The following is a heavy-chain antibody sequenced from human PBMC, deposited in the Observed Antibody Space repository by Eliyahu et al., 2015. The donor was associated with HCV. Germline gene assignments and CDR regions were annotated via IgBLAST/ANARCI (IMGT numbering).Heavy chain of an antibody. J-gene: IGHJ4*02. V-gene: IGHV3-7*01. D-gene: IGHD3-3*01. CDR1: TFIFSXXW. CDR2: INQDGSEK. CDR3: GRGGRRGVVTEEPIDX. Sequence: EVQLVESGGGLVQPGGSLRLSXAAXTFIFSXXWMTWVRQAPGKGLEWVANINQDGSEKYYVDSVKGRFTISRDNAKNSLYLQMHSLRAEDTAIYYCGRGGRRGVVTEEPIDXWGQGTLVTVSS.